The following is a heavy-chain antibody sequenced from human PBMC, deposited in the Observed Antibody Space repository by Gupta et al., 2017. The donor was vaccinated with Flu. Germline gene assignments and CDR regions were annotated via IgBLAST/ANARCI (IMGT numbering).Heavy chain of an antibody. V-gene: IGHV2-5*02. D-gene: IGHD4-23*01. J-gene: IGHJ4*02. CDR2: IYWDDDK. CDR1: GFSLSTSGVG. CDR3: AHRLGGNSGDYFDY. Sequence: QITLKESGPTLVKPTQTLTLTCTFSGFSLSTSGVGVGWIRQPPGKALEWLALIYWDDDKRYSPSLKSRLTITKDTSKNQVVLTMTNMDPVDTATYYCAHRLGGNSGDYFDYWGQGTLVTVSS.